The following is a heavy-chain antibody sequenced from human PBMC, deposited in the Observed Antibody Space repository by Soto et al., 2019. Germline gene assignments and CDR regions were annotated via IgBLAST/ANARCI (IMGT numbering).Heavy chain of an antibody. CDR2: INHSGST. D-gene: IGHD2-2*01. CDR1: GWSFSGYY. Sequence: SETLSLTCAFYGWSFSGYYWSLIRQPPGKGLEWIGEINHSGSTNYNPSLKSRVTISVDTSKNQFSLKLSSVTAADTAVYYCARAGVVVPAARDNWFDPWGQGTLVTVSS. CDR3: ARAGVVVPAARDNWFDP. J-gene: IGHJ5*02. V-gene: IGHV4-34*01.